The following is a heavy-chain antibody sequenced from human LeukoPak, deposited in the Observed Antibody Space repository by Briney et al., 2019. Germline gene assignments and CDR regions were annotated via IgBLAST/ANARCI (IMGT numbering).Heavy chain of an antibody. V-gene: IGHV1-8*01. CDR2: MNPNSGNT. CDR3: ARGRRVWFGELSYYFDY. CDR1: GYTFTSYD. J-gene: IGHJ4*02. Sequence: ASVKVSCKASGYTFTSYDINWVRQATGQGLEWMGWMNPNSGNTGYAQKFQGRVTMTRNTSISTAYMELSSLRSEDTAVYYCARGRRVWFGELSYYFDYWGQGTLVTVSS. D-gene: IGHD3-10*01.